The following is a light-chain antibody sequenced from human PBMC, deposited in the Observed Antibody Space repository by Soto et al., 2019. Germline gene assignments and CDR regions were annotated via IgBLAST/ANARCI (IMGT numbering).Light chain of an antibody. CDR3: AAWDDSLNGWV. CDR1: NANIGVNI. Sequence: QSVLTQPPSASEAPGQRVTISCSGSNANIGVNIVNWYQQLPGSAPKLLIYTNDQRPSGVPDRFSGSKSGTSASLAISGLQSDDEADYYCAAWDDSLNGWVFGGGTQLTVL. J-gene: IGLJ3*02. CDR2: TND. V-gene: IGLV1-44*01.